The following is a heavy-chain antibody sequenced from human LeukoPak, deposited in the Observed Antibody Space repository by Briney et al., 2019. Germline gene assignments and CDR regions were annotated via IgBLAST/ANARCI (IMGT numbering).Heavy chain of an antibody. D-gene: IGHD6-19*01. CDR1: GFTFSSYS. CDR3: ARGKYSSGWLDY. CDR2: ITTSSTYI. Sequence: GGSLRLSCAASGFTFSSYSMSWVRQAPGKGLEWVSSITTSSTYISYADSVKGRFTISRDNAKNSLYLQMNSLRAEDTAVYYCARGKYSSGWLDYWGQGTLVTVSS. V-gene: IGHV3-21*01. J-gene: IGHJ4*02.